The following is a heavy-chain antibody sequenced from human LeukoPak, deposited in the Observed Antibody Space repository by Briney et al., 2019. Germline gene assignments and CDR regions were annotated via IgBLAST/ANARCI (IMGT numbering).Heavy chain of an antibody. CDR1: GFTFSSYG. CDR2: IWYDGSNK. Sequence: GGSLRLSCAASGFTFSSYGMHWVRQAPGKGLEWVAVIWYDGSNKYYADSVKGRFTISRDNSKNTLYLQMNSLRAEDTAVYYCASSDYLWYFDYWGQGTLVTVSS. D-gene: IGHD2/OR15-2a*01. CDR3: ASSDYLWYFDY. J-gene: IGHJ4*02. V-gene: IGHV3-33*01.